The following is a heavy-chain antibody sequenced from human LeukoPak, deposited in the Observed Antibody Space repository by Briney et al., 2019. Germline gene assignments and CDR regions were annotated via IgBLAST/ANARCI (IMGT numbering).Heavy chain of an antibody. Sequence: AGGSLRLSCAASGFTFSSYAMSWVRQAPGKGLEWVSAISGSGGSTYYADSVKGRFTISRDDSKNTLYLQMNSLRAEDTAVYYCAKSPVLRYFDWFAGYFDYWGQGTLVTVSS. CDR1: GFTFSSYA. V-gene: IGHV3-23*01. CDR2: ISGSGGST. CDR3: AKSPVLRYFDWFAGYFDY. J-gene: IGHJ4*02. D-gene: IGHD3-9*01.